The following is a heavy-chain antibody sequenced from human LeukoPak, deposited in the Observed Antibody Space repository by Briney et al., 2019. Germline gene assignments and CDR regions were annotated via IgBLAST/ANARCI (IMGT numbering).Heavy chain of an antibody. CDR3: ARSISGSYGY. CDR1: GLTFSSYW. V-gene: IGHV3-74*01. Sequence: GESLRLACAVAGLTFSSYWMHWVRQAQGKGLVWVSRINTYGNKTTYADSVKGRFTISRENAKNTLYLQMNSLRVEDTAVYYCARSISGSYGYWGQGTLVTVSP. D-gene: IGHD3-10*01. J-gene: IGHJ4*02. CDR2: INTYGNKT.